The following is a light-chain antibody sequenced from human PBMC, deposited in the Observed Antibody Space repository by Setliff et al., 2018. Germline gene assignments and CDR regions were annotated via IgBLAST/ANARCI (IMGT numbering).Light chain of an antibody. CDR2: GAS. CDR1: QSVRSS. V-gene: IGKV3-15*01. CDR3: QQYNDWPPLT. J-gene: IGKJ4*01. Sequence: QSVSPGERVTLSCRASQSVRSSLAWYQQKPGQAPRLLIYGASTRATGIPARFSGSGSETEFTLTISSMQSEDFAVYFCQQYNDWPPLTFGGGTKVDIK.